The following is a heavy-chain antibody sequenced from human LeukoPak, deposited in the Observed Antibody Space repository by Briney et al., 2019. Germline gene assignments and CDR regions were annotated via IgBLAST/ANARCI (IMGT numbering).Heavy chain of an antibody. D-gene: IGHD2-2*01. J-gene: IGHJ4*02. V-gene: IGHV3-30*02. CDR2: IRYDGSNK. CDR3: AKDALRQLLYFDY. CDR1: GFTFSSYG. Sequence: GGSLRPSCAASGFTFSSYGMHWVRQAPGKGLEWVAFIRYDGSNKYYADSVKGRFTISRDNSKNTLYLQMNSLRAEDTAVYYCAKDALRQLLYFDYWGQGTLVTVSS.